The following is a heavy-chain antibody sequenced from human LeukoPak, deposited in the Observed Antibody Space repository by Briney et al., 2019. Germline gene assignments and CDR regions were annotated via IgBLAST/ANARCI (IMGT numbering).Heavy chain of an antibody. J-gene: IGHJ4*02. CDR3: ARDPDPYSSGWYGY. CDR2: ISAYNGNT. V-gene: IGHV1-18*01. D-gene: IGHD6-19*01. CDR1: GYTFTSYG. Sequence: ASVKVSCKASGYTFTSYGISWVRQAPGQGLEWMGWISAYNGNTNYAQKLQGRVTMTTDTSTSTAYMELRSLRSDDTAVYYCARDPDPYSSGWYGYWGQGTLVTVSP.